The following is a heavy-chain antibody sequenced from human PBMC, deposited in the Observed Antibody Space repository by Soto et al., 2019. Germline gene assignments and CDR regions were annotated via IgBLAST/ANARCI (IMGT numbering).Heavy chain of an antibody. CDR1: GFAFSHAW. V-gene: IGHV3-15*01. Sequence: GGSLRLSCAASGFAFSHAWMSWVRQAPGKGLEWVGRIKSKADGETKDYGAPVRGRFTISRDDSQDILYLHMNSLRIEDTAVYYCCVIKRRDQYSTSGYWFDPWGPGTLVTVSS. CDR3: CVIKRRDQYSTSGYWFDP. J-gene: IGHJ5*02. CDR2: IKSKADGETK. D-gene: IGHD4-4*01.